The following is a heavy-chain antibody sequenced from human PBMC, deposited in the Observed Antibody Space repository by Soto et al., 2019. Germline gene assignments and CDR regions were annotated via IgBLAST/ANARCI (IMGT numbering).Heavy chain of an antibody. J-gene: IGHJ4*02. CDR2: ISWNSGSI. V-gene: IGHV3-9*01. D-gene: IGHD6-13*01. CDR1: GFTFDDYA. Sequence: GGSLRLSCAASGFTFDDYAMHWVRQAPGKGLEWVSGISWNSGSIGYADSVKGRFTISRDNAKNSLYLQMNSLRAEDTALYYCAKSGSSLPYFDYWGQGTLVTVSS. CDR3: AKSGSSLPYFDY.